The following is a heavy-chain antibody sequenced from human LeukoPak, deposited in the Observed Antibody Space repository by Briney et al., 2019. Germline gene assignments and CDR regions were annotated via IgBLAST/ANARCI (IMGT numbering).Heavy chain of an antibody. V-gene: IGHV3-30*04. CDR3: ARPRRITMIVVVPSGGMDV. Sequence: GGSLRLSCEASGFTFSSYAMHWVRQAPGKGLEWVAVISYDGSNKYYADSVKGRFTISRDNSKNTLYLQMNSLRAEDTAVYYCARPRRITMIVVVPSGGMDVWGQGTTVTVSS. CDR1: GFTFSSYA. CDR2: ISYDGSNK. D-gene: IGHD3-22*01. J-gene: IGHJ6*02.